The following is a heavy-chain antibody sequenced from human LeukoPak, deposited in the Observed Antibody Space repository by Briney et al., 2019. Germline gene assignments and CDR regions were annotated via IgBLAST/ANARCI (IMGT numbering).Heavy chain of an antibody. Sequence: ASVKVSCKVSGYTLTELSMHWVRQAPGKGLEWMGVFDPEDGETIYAQKFQGRVTMTEDTSTDTAYMELSSLRSEDTAVYYCAAYYYDSSGYLVLGSWFDPWGQGTLVTVSS. CDR1: GYTLTELS. V-gene: IGHV1-24*01. D-gene: IGHD3-22*01. J-gene: IGHJ5*02. CDR3: AAYYYDSSGYLVLGSWFDP. CDR2: FDPEDGET.